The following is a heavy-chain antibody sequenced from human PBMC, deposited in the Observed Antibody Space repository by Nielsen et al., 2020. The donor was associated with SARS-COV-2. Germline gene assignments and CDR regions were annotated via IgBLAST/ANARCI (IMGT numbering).Heavy chain of an antibody. CDR2: ISSSGSTI. CDR3: ARDGSAPIYYYYYYGMDV. V-gene: IGHV3-48*03. J-gene: IGHJ6*02. Sequence: WIRQPPGKGLEWVSYISSSGSTIYYADSVKGRFTISRDNAKNSLYLQMNSLRAEDTAVYYCARDGSAPIYYYYYYGMDVWGQGTTVTVSS. D-gene: IGHD3-9*01.